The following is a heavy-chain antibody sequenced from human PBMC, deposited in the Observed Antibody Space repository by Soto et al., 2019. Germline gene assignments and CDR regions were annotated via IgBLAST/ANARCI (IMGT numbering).Heavy chain of an antibody. V-gene: IGHV3-30*18. CDR3: AKVGKGVGAIDY. CDR1: GFTFSSYG. Sequence: QVQLVESGGGVVQPVRSLRLSCAASGFTFSSYGMHWVRQAPGKGLEWVAVISYDGSNKYYADSVKGRFTISRDNSKNTLYLQMNSLRAEDTAVYYCAKVGKGVGAIDYWGQGTLVTVSS. CDR2: ISYDGSNK. D-gene: IGHD1-26*01. J-gene: IGHJ4*02.